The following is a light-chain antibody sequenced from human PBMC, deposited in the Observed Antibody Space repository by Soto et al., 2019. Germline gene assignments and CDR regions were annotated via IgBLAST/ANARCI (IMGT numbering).Light chain of an antibody. CDR1: SGSIASRY. V-gene: IGLV6-57*04. Sequence: NFMLTQPHSVSESPGKTVTISCTRSSGSIASRYVHWYQQRPGSAPNIVIYEDNQRPSGVPDRFSGSIDSSSNSASLTVSGLKNEDEADYYCQSYDSSSQVFGGGTKLTVL. CDR2: EDN. J-gene: IGLJ3*02. CDR3: QSYDSSSQV.